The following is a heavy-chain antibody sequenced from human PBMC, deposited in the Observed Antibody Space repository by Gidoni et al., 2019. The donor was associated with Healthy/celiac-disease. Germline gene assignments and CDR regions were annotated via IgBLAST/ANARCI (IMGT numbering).Heavy chain of an antibody. CDR1: GFTFSGYA. CDR3: AREYEEVGGRNFDY. V-gene: IGHV3-30*04. D-gene: IGHD1-26*01. Sequence: QVQLVESGGGVVQPGRSLRLSCAASGFTFSGYAMHWVRQAPGKGLEWVAVISYDGSNKYYADSVKGRFTISRDNSKNTLYLQMNSLRAEDTAVYYCAREYEEVGGRNFDYWGQGTLVTVSS. J-gene: IGHJ4*02. CDR2: ISYDGSNK.